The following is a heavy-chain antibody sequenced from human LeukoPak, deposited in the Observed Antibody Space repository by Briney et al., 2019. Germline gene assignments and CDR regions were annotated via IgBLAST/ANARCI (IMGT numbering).Heavy chain of an antibody. CDR2: MYYTGGT. CDR3: ARVFGYSYGHIGY. CDR1: GGSISSTSHY. D-gene: IGHD5-18*01. V-gene: IGHV4-39*07. Sequence: PSETLSLTCTVSGGSISSTSHYWGWIRQPPGEGLEWIGSMYYTGGTHYNPSLKSRVTISVDTSKNQFSLKLSSVTAADTAVYYCARVFGYSYGHIGYWGRGTLVTVSS. J-gene: IGHJ4*02.